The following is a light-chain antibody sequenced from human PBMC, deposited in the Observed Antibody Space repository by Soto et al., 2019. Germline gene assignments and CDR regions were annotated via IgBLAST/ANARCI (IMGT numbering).Light chain of an antibody. CDR1: QRITTY. V-gene: IGKV1-39*01. CDR3: KQCYSTPYT. CDR2: TAA. Sequence: IHMTQSPSSLSASVGDRVTITCRASQRITTYLNWYQQKPGKAPKLLISTAATLQGGDPSRFNGSGSGKYFSLTITTLEPEDFDTYFCKQCYSTPYTFGQGTKLEIK. J-gene: IGKJ2*01.